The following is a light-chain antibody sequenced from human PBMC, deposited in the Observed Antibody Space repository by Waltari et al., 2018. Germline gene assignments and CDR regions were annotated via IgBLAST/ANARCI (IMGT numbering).Light chain of an antibody. Sequence: QSALTQPASVSGSSGPSITISCNGTSGDIDNYTFVPWYQQEPGRAPKLIVYDVSQRPSGVSNRFSGSKSGNTASLTISGVQAEDEADYYCSSYTTTASWVFGGGTKLTVL. CDR1: SGDIDNYTF. CDR2: DVS. J-gene: IGLJ3*02. CDR3: SSYTTTASWV. V-gene: IGLV2-14*01.